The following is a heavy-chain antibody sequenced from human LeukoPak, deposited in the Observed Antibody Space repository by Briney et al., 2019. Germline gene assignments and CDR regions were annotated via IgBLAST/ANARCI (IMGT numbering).Heavy chain of an antibody. CDR1: GFTFSSYA. Sequence: GGSLRLXCAASGFTFSSYAMSWVRRAPGKGLEWVSAISGSGGSTYYADSVKGRFTISRDNSKNTLYLQMNSLRAEDTAVYYCAKGDSSGYYYRPGYYFDYWGQGTLVTVSS. CDR2: ISGSGGST. CDR3: AKGDSSGYYYRPGYYFDY. V-gene: IGHV3-23*01. D-gene: IGHD3-22*01. J-gene: IGHJ4*02.